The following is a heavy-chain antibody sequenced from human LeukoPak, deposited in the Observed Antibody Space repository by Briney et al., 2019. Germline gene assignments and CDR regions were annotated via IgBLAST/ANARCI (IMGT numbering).Heavy chain of an antibody. CDR2: IYYSGST. Sequence: SETLSLTCTVSGGSISSYYWSWIRQPPGKGLAWIGYIYYSGSTNYNPSLKSRVTISVDTSKNQFSLKLSSVTAADTAVYYCARDQGYSGYGFDYWGQGTLVTVSS. V-gene: IGHV4-59*01. CDR3: ARDQGYSGYGFDY. CDR1: GGSISSYY. D-gene: IGHD5-12*01. J-gene: IGHJ4*02.